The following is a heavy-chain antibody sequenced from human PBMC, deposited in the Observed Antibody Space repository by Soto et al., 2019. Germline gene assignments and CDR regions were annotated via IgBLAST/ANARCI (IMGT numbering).Heavy chain of an antibody. CDR1: GYTFTSYG. D-gene: IGHD6-13*01. J-gene: IGHJ4*02. Sequence: ASVKVSCKASGYTFTSYGISWVRQAPGQGLEWMGWISAYNGNTNYAQKLQGRVTMTTDTSTSTAYMELRSLRSDDTAVYYCARDKSWQLVKGDFDYWGQGTLVTVSS. CDR3: ARDKSWQLVKGDFDY. V-gene: IGHV1-18*01. CDR2: ISAYNGNT.